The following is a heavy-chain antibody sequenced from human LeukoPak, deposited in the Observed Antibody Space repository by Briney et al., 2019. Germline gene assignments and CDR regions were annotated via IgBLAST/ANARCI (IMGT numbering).Heavy chain of an antibody. J-gene: IGHJ4*02. CDR2: INPNSGGT. D-gene: IGHD4-23*01. CDR3: ARDGEFGGNSLTHDY. Sequence: ASVKVSCKASGYTLTGYYMHWVRQAPGQGLEWMGRINPNSGGTNYAQKFQGRVTMTRDTSISTAYMELSRLRSDDTAVYYCARDGEFGGNSLTHDYWGQGTLVTVSS. CDR1: GYTLTGYY. V-gene: IGHV1-2*06.